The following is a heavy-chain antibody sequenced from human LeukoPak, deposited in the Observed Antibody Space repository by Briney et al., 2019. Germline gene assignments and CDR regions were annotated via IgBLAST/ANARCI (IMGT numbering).Heavy chain of an antibody. CDR3: ANPITLVRGVIIGDY. CDR1: GFTFSSYA. CDR2: ISASGRNT. V-gene: IGHV3-23*01. D-gene: IGHD3-10*01. Sequence: PGGSLRLSCAASGFTFSSYAMTWVRQAPGKGLEWVSVISASGRNTYYADSVKGRFNISRDNSKNTLYLQINSLRAEDTAVYYCANPITLVRGVIIGDYWGQGTLVAVSS. J-gene: IGHJ4*02.